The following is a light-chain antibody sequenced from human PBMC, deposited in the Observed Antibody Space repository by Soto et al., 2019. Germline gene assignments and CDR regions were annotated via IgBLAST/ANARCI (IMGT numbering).Light chain of an antibody. CDR3: SSYARAKYV. Sequence: QSALTQPASVSGSPGQSITISCTETSSDVGGYNLVSWYQQHPGKAPKLMIYEGIKRPSGVSDRFSGSKSGNTASLTISGLQAEDEADYYCSSYARAKYVFGTGTKLTVL. V-gene: IGLV2-23*01. CDR2: EGI. CDR1: SSDVGGYNL. J-gene: IGLJ1*01.